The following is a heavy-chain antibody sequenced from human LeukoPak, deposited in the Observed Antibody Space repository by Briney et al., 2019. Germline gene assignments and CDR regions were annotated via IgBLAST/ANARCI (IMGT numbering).Heavy chain of an antibody. D-gene: IGHD2-2*01. CDR1: GFTFSSYS. V-gene: IGHV3-21*01. CDR3: ARDLVVPAATFAFDI. J-gene: IGHJ3*02. Sequence: GGSLRLSCAASGFTFSSYSMNWVRQAPGKGLEWVSSISSSSSYIYYADSVKGRFTISRDNAKNSLYLQMNSLRAEDTAVCYCARDLVVPAATFAFDIWGQGTMVTVSS. CDR2: ISSSSSYI.